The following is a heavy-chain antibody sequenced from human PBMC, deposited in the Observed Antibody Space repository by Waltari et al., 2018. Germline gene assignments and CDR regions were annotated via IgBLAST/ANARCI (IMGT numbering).Heavy chain of an antibody. D-gene: IGHD3-22*01. Sequence: QVQLVQSGAEVKKPGASVKVSCKASGYTFTSYGISWVRQAPGQGLEWMGWISAYNGNTNYAQKLQGRVTMTTDTSTSTAYMELRSLRSDDTAVYYCTRDSSGYYSSHYYYGMDVWGQGTTVTVSS. J-gene: IGHJ6*02. CDR3: TRDSSGYYSSHYYYGMDV. V-gene: IGHV1-18*01. CDR1: GYTFTSYG. CDR2: ISAYNGNT.